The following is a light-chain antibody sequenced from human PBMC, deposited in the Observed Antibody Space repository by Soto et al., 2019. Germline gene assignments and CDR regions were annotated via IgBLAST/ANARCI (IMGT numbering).Light chain of an antibody. CDR3: GAWDDSLNGVV. V-gene: IGLV1-44*01. CDR2: LND. CDR1: RSNIGSNP. J-gene: IGLJ2*01. Sequence: QSVLIQPPSASGTPGQRVTISCSGSRSNIGSNPVNWYQQLPGTAPKLPIYLNDQRSSGFPDRFSGSKSGTSASLAISGLQSEDEADYYCGAWDDSLNGVVFGGGTKLTVL.